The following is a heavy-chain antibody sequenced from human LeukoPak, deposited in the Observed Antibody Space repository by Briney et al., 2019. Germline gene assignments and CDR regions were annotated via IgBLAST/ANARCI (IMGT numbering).Heavy chain of an antibody. Sequence: GGSLRLSCAASGFTFSSYWMHWVRQAPGKGLVWVSRINSDGSTTTYADSVKGRITISRDNAQNTLYLRMNSLRVEDTAVYYCTRGGVDYWGQGTLVTVSS. CDR1: GFTFSSYW. CDR2: INSDGSTT. CDR3: TRGGVDY. J-gene: IGHJ4*02. V-gene: IGHV3-74*01.